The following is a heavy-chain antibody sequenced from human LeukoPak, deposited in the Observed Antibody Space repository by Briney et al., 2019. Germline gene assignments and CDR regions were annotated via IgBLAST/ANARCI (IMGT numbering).Heavy chain of an antibody. CDR1: GYTFTSYY. V-gene: IGHV1-46*01. J-gene: IGHJ5*02. Sequence: ASVKVSCKASGYTFTSYYMHWVRQAPGQGLEWMGIINPSGGSTSYAQKFQGRVTMTRDMSTSTVYMELSSLRSEDTAVYYCARGGTELDFRSGYYRGARTNWFDPWGQGTLVTVSS. CDR3: ARGGTELDFRSGYYRGARTNWFDP. CDR2: INPSGGST. D-gene: IGHD3-3*01.